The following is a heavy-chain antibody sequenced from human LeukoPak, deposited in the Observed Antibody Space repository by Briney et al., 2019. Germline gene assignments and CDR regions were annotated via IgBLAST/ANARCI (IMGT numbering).Heavy chain of an antibody. D-gene: IGHD6-13*01. J-gene: IGHJ5*02. V-gene: IGHV4-31*03. Sequence: SETLSLTCTVSGGSISSGGYYWSWIRQHPGKGLEWIGYIYYSGSTYYNPSLKSRVTISVDTSKNQFSLKLSSVTAADTAVYYCARIAISSSWYRFDPWGQGTLVTVSS. CDR1: GGSISSGGYY. CDR3: ARIAISSSWYRFDP. CDR2: IYYSGST.